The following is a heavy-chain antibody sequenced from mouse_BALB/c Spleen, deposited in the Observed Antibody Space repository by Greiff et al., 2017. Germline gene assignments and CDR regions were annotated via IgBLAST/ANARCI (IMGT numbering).Heavy chain of an antibody. Sequence: ESGPGLVKPSQSLSLTCSVTGYSITSGYYWNWIRQFPGNKLEWMGYISYDGSNNYNPSLKNRISITRDTSKNQFFLKLNSVTTEDTATYYCARGDYGSSLFDYWGQGTTLTVSS. CDR2: ISYDGSN. D-gene: IGHD1-1*01. CDR1: GYSITSGYY. CDR3: ARGDYGSSLFDY. J-gene: IGHJ2*01. V-gene: IGHV3-6*02.